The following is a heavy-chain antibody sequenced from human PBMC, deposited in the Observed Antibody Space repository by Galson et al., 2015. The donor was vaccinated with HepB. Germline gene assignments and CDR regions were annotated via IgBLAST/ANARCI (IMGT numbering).Heavy chain of an antibody. V-gene: IGHV1-18*01. CDR3: ARAGIAAAGMGLDY. Sequence: CKASGYTFTSYDISWVRQAPGQGLEWMGWISAYNGNTNYAQKLQGRVTMTTDTSTSTAYMELRSLRSDDTAVYYCARAGIAAAGMGLDYWGQGTLVTVSS. CDR1: GYTFTSYD. J-gene: IGHJ4*02. CDR2: ISAYNGNT. D-gene: IGHD6-13*01.